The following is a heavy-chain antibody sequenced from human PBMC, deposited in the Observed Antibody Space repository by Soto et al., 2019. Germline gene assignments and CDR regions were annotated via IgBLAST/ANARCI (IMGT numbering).Heavy chain of an antibody. Sequence: PSETLSLTCTVSGGSISSSSYYWGWIRQPPGKGLEWIGSIYYSGSTYYNPSLKSRVTISVDTSKNQFSLKLSSVTAADTAVYYCVRRYLGHDAFDIWGQGTMVTVSS. CDR3: VRRYLGHDAFDI. CDR2: IYYSGST. CDR1: GGSISSSSYY. J-gene: IGHJ3*02. V-gene: IGHV4-39*01. D-gene: IGHD1-1*01.